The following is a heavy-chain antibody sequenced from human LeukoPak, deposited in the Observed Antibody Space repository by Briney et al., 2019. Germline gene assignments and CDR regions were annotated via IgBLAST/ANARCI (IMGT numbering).Heavy chain of an antibody. V-gene: IGHV4-39*01. Sequence: SETLSLTCTVSGVPISSSDYFWGWIRQPPGKGLEWLGTMSYSGSTYYNPSLRSRVSISVDTSKNQFSLKLSSVTAADTAVYYCARHYSSDWYYTFDIWGQGTMVTVSS. J-gene: IGHJ3*02. CDR3: ARHYSSDWYYTFDI. CDR2: MSYSGST. CDR1: GVPISSSDYF. D-gene: IGHD6-19*01.